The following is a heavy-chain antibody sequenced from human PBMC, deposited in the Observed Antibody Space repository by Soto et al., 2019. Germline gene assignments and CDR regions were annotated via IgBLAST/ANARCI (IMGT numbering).Heavy chain of an antibody. CDR3: ARDNDIVVVPAAIGYGVDV. CDR2: TYYRSKWYN. Sequence: SQTLSLTCAISGDSVSSNSAAWNWIRQSPSRGLEWLGRTYYRSKWYNDYAVSVKSRITINPDTSKNQFSLQLNSVTPEDTAVYYCARDNDIVVVPAAIGYGVDVWGQGTTVTVS. CDR1: GDSVSSNSAA. V-gene: IGHV6-1*01. D-gene: IGHD2-2*01. J-gene: IGHJ6*02.